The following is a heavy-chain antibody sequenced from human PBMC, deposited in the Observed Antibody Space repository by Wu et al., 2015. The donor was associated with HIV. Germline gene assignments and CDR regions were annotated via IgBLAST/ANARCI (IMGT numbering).Heavy chain of an antibody. CDR2: IIPIFGTV. J-gene: IGHJ4*02. CDR1: GGALSRYA. D-gene: IGHD2-15*01. V-gene: IGHV1-69*05. Sequence: QVQLVQSGAEVKKPGSSMKVSCKASGGALSRYAINWVRQAPGQGLEWMGGIIPIFGTVNYAQKFQGRITITTDESTSTAYMELSSLRSEDTAVYYCARGPYWADSYYFDYWGQGTLVTVSS. CDR3: ARGPYWADSYYFDY.